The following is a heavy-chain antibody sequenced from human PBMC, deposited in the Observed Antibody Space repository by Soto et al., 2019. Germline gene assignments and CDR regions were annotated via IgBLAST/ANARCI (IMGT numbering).Heavy chain of an antibody. CDR1: GFTFSSYS. D-gene: IGHD2-15*01. V-gene: IGHV3-21*01. CDR3: ARAAYCSGGSCYSSGGGYYYYYYMDV. J-gene: IGHJ6*03. Sequence: GGSLRLSCAASGFTFSSYSMNWVRQAPGKGLEWVSSISSSSSYIYYADSVKGRFTISRDNAKNSLYLQMNSLRAEDTAVYYCARAAYCSGGSCYSSGGGYYYYYYMDVWGKGTTVTVSS. CDR2: ISSSSSYI.